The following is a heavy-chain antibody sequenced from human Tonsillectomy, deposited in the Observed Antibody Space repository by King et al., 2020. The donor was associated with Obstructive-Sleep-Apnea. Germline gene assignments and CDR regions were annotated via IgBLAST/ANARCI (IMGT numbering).Heavy chain of an antibody. CDR1: GYTFTSSY. D-gene: IGHD3-22*01. CDR3: TRGDQLLSSFDY. V-gene: IGHV1-46*01. Sequence: QLVQSGADVKEPGASGKVSCKTSGYTFTSSYMHWVRQAPEQGLEWMGIINLMSGRTTSAPRFRGRVTMTRDTSTSTVYMDLSSLRFEDTAVYYCTRGDQLLSSFDYWGQGTLVTVSS. CDR2: INLMSGRT. J-gene: IGHJ4*02.